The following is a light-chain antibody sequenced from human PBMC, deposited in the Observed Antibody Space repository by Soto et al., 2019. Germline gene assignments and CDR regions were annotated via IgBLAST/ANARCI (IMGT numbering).Light chain of an antibody. J-gene: IGKJ4*01. CDR1: QAITSA. V-gene: IGKV1D-13*01. CDR2: DVS. Sequence: AIQMTQSPSSLSASTGDSVTISCRASQAITSALAWYQQKPGKPPKLLIYDVSTLGGGVPSRFSGSGSGTDFTLSISSLQPEDFATYYCQQFQNYPLTFGGGTNVE. CDR3: QQFQNYPLT.